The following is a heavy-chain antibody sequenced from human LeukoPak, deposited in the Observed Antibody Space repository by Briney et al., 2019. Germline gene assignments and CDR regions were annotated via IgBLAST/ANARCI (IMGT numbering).Heavy chain of an antibody. Sequence: PGGSLRLSCAASGFTFSSYEMNWVRQAPGKGLECVSYISSSGSTISYADSVKGRFTISRDNAKNSLYLQVNSLRAEDTAVYYCARDQIGEADAFDIWGQGTMVTVSS. CDR3: ARDQIGEADAFDI. V-gene: IGHV3-48*03. CDR1: GFTFSSYE. CDR2: ISSSGSTI. J-gene: IGHJ3*02. D-gene: IGHD3-10*01.